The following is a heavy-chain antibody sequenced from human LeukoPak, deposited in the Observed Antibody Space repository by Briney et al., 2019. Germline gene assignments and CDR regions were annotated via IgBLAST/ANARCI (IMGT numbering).Heavy chain of an antibody. D-gene: IGHD3-22*01. J-gene: IGHJ4*02. CDR2: IRGSGTST. CDR1: GFTFSSYG. V-gene: IGHV3-23*01. Sequence: PGGSLRLSCAGSGFTFSSYGMSWVRQAPGKGLEWVSCIRGSGTSTYYADSVKGRFTISRDNSKNTLYLQMNSLRREDTAVYYCAKSSGYYYDHFDYWGQGTLVTVSS. CDR3: AKSSGYYYDHFDY.